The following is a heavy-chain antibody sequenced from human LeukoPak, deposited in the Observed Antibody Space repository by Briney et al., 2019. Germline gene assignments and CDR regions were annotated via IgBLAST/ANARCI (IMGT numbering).Heavy chain of an antibody. V-gene: IGHV1-2*02. CDR2: INPNSGGT. CDR3: ARVVYIRDAFDI. CDR1: GYTFTGYY. J-gene: IGHJ3*02. Sequence: ASVKVSCKASGYTFTGYYVHRVRQAPGQGLEWMGWINPNSGGTNYAQKFQGRVTMTRDTSISTAYMELSRLRSDDTAVYYCARVVYIRDAFDIWGQGTMVNVSS.